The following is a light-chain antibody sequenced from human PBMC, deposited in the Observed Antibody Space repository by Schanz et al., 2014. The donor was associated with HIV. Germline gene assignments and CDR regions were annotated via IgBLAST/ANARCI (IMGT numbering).Light chain of an antibody. CDR2: DVN. Sequence: QSALAQPASVSGSPGQSITISCTGTRDDIGIYDYVSWYQQHPGRAPTLIIYDVNNRPSTASQRFSGSKSGSTASLTISGLQAEDEADYYCSSYSSTTYVIFGGGTKLTVL. V-gene: IGLV2-14*03. CDR3: SSYSSTTYVI. CDR1: RDDIGIYDY. J-gene: IGLJ2*01.